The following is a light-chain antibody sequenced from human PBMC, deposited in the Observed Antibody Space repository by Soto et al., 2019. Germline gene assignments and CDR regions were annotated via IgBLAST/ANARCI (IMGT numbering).Light chain of an antibody. CDR1: QSVSAR. CDR2: DVF. Sequence: EIVLTQSPDTLSLSPGESATLSCRASQSVSARLAWDKHKPGQPPRLLISDVFNRASGVAERFSGSGSETDFTLIIRRLEPEDSALYYCQHYQGGHPIAFGQGTRLEI. V-gene: IGKV3-20*01. CDR3: QHYQGGHPIA. J-gene: IGKJ5*01.